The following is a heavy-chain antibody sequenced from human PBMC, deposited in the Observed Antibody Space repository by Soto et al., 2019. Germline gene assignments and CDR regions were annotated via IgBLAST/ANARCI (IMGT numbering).Heavy chain of an antibody. CDR1: GFTFSSYW. CDR3: AGVITFWCLDI. J-gene: IGHJ3*02. CDR2: IKQEESGI. Sequence: EVQLVASGGGLVQPGGTLRLSCAASGFTFSSYWMSWVRQAPGEGLEWVAKIKQEESGIYYVVSVKGRFTISRGNAKSSLCLQFTSLTVEGTAGYYCAGVITFWCLDIWGQGTMVTVSS. V-gene: IGHV3-7*01. D-gene: IGHD3-16*01.